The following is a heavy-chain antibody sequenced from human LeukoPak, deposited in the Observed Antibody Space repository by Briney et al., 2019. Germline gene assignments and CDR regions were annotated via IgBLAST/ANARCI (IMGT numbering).Heavy chain of an antibody. CDR1: GGSISSGHW. CDR3: ARNGAYSIDY. CDR2: IYRSGST. D-gene: IGHD4-17*01. V-gene: IGHV4-4*02. Sequence: SGTLSLTCAVSGGSISSGHWWSWVRQPPGKGLEWIGEIYRSGSTNSNPSLKSRITISVDGSKNQFSLHLNSVTAADTAVYYCARNGAYSIDYWGQGTLVTVSS. J-gene: IGHJ4*02.